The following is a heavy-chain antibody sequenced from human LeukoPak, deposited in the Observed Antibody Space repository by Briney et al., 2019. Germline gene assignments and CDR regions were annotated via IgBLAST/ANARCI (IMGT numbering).Heavy chain of an antibody. D-gene: IGHD5-24*01. CDR2: IYSGGST. J-gene: IGHJ4*02. V-gene: IGHV3-66*02. CDR1: GFTVSSNY. CDR3: ARDCLGDGYNCDY. Sequence: GGSLRLSCAASGFTVSSNYMSWVRQAPGKWLEWVSVIYSGGSTYYADSVKGRFTISRDNSKNTLHLQMNSLRAEDTAVYYCARDCLGDGYNCDYWGQGTLVTVSS.